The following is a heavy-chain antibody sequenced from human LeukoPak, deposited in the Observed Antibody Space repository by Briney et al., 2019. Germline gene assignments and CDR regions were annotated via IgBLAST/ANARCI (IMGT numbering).Heavy chain of an antibody. CDR1: GGSISSSNW. Sequence: MPSGTLSLTCAVSGGSISSSNWWSWVRQPPGKGLEWIGEIYHSGSTNYNPSLKSRVTISVDKSKNQFSLKLSSVTAADTAVYYCARRWAVLWFGELTPSYFDYWGQGTLVTVSS. D-gene: IGHD3-10*01. CDR3: ARRWAVLWFGELTPSYFDY. V-gene: IGHV4-4*02. CDR2: IYHSGST. J-gene: IGHJ4*02.